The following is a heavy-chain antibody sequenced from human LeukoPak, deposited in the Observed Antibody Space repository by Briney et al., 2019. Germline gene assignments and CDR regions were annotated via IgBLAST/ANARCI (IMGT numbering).Heavy chain of an antibody. CDR1: GLTFSGYW. V-gene: IGHV3-74*01. Sequence: GESLRLSCAASGLTFSGYWMHWVRQAPGKGLVWVSRIKTDGSMTNYADSVKGRFTISRDNAKNTLYLQMNSLRAEDTAVYYCARQGPADEFDYWGQGTLVTVSS. CDR3: ARQGPADEFDY. CDR2: IKTDGSMT. J-gene: IGHJ4*02. D-gene: IGHD2-2*01.